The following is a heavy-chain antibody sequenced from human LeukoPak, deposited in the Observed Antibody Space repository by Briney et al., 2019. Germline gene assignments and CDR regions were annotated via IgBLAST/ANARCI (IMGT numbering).Heavy chain of an antibody. Sequence: GGSLRLSCAASGFTVSSNYMSWVRQAPGKGLEWVSAISGSGGSTYYADSVKGRYTISRDNSKNTLYLQMNSLRAEDTAVYYCAKSGRAYGSGSYYNDYWGQGTLVTVSS. CDR1: GFTVSSNY. D-gene: IGHD3-10*01. V-gene: IGHV3-23*01. CDR3: AKSGRAYGSGSYYNDY. CDR2: ISGSGGST. J-gene: IGHJ4*02.